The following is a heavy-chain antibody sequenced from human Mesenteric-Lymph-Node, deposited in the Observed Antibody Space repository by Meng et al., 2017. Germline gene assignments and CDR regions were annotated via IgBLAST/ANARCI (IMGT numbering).Heavy chain of an antibody. Sequence: QGRLGEAVGGVRNAGLAVHVSGQVSAGPFTSFASSWVRQGPGQGIEWMGGIIPIFGTANYAQKFQGRVTITADKSTSTAYMELSSLRSEDTAVYYCARDWPWGFDYWGQGTLVTVSS. CDR1: AGPFTSFA. J-gene: IGHJ4*02. CDR2: IIPIFGTA. D-gene: IGHD3-16*01. V-gene: IGHV1-69*06. CDR3: ARDWPWGFDY.